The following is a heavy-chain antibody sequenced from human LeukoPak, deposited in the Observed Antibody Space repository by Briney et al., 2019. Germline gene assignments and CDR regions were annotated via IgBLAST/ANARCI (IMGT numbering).Heavy chain of an antibody. CDR3: ARDSGREYFQH. CDR2: IYYSGST. CDR1: GGSISSYY. J-gene: IGHJ1*01. V-gene: IGHV4-59*01. Sequence: SETLSLTCTVSGGSISSYYWSWIRQPPGTGLEWIGYIYYSGSTNYNPSLKSRVTISVDTSKNQFSLKLSSVTAADTAVYYCARDSGREYFQHWGQGTLVTVSS. D-gene: IGHD1-26*01.